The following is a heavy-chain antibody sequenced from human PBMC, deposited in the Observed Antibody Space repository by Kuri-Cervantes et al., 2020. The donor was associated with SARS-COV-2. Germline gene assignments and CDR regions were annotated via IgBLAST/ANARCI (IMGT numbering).Heavy chain of an antibody. D-gene: IGHD3-3*01. J-gene: IGHJ6*03. Sequence: SETLSLTCTVSGGSISSYYWSWIRQPAGKGLEWIGRIYTSGSTNYNPSLKSRVTMSVDTSKNQFSLKLSSVTAADTAVYYCAAIWSGSYYYYTDVWGKGTMVTVSS. V-gene: IGHV4-4*07. CDR2: IYTSGST. CDR3: AAIWSGSYYYYTDV. CDR1: GGSISSYY.